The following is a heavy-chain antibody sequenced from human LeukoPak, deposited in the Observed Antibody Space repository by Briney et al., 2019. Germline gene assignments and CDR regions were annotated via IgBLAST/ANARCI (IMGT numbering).Heavy chain of an antibody. D-gene: IGHD5-18*01. CDR3: ARHAALDTKRGWNNHNWFDP. J-gene: IGHJ5*02. CDR2: TYYSGST. V-gene: IGHV4-39*01. CDR1: GXSISSSGFY. Sequence: SETLSLTWTVSGXSISSSGFYWGWIRQPPGRWLEWIGTTYYSGSTYYNPSLKSRVTISVDTSKNQFSLKLSSVTAADTAVYYCARHAALDTKRGWNNHNWFDPWGQGTLVTVSS.